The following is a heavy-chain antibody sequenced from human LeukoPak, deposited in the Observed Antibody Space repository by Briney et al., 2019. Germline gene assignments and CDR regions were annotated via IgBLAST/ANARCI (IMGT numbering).Heavy chain of an antibody. J-gene: IGHJ6*03. V-gene: IGHV3-23*01. CDR2: ITDSGDVT. Sequence: PGGSLRLSCAASGFTFRGYAMAWVRQAPGKGLEWVSTITDSGDVTYYTDPVKGRFTISRDNSKNTLYLQMHSLTAEDTALYFCAKGQTGAPSFYYFFYLDGWGKGSTVIVSS. D-gene: IGHD2-8*02. CDR3: AKGQTGAPSFYYFFYLDG. CDR1: GFTFRGYA.